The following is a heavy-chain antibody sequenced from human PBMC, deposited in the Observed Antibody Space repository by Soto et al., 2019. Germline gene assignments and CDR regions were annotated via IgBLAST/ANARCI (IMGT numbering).Heavy chain of an antibody. D-gene: IGHD6-13*01. V-gene: IGHV1-18*01. Sequence: EASVKVSCKASGYTFTSYGISWVRQAPGQGLEWMGWISAYNGNTNYAQKLQGRVTMTTDTSTSTAYMELRSLRSDDTSMYYCARQRIEAAFDAFDIWGQGTMVTVSS. CDR1: GYTFTSYG. J-gene: IGHJ3*02. CDR2: ISAYNGNT. CDR3: ARQRIEAAFDAFDI.